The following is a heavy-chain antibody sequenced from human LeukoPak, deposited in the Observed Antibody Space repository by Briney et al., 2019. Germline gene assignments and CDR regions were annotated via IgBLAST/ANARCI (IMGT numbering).Heavy chain of an antibody. J-gene: IGHJ4*02. CDR1: GGSFRGFY. CDR3: ARGRGSSAPLSNSAFGY. V-gene: IGHV4-34*01. Sequence: KPSETLSLTCAVYGGSFRGFYWKWIRHPPRKGLEWIGGINHSGSTNYNPSLKSRVTISIVTSKNQFSLKLSSVTAADTAVFYCARGRGSSAPLSNSAFGYWGQGTLVTVSS. CDR2: INHSGST. D-gene: IGHD4-23*01.